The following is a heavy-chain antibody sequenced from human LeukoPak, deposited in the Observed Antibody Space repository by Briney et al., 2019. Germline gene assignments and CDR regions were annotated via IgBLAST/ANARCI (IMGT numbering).Heavy chain of an antibody. CDR1: GYTFTSYG. Sequence: GASVKVSCKASGYTFTSYGISWVRQAPGQGLEWMGWISAYNGNTNYAQKLQGRVTMTTDTSTSTAYMELRSLRSDDTAVYYCAKFSGSYYYYYAMDVWGQGTTVTVSS. D-gene: IGHD1-26*01. CDR2: ISAYNGNT. V-gene: IGHV1-18*01. CDR3: AKFSGSYYYYYAMDV. J-gene: IGHJ6*02.